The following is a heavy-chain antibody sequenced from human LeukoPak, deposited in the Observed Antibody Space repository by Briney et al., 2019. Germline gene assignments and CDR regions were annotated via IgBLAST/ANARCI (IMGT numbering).Heavy chain of an antibody. D-gene: IGHD1-26*01. CDR2: IDGDGANT. J-gene: IGHJ3*02. CDR1: GFSVRTTY. Sequence: GGSLRLSCAASGFSVRTTYMSWVRQAPEKGLEWVSTIDGDGANTYYADSVKGRFTISRDNSKNTLYLQMNSLRAEDTAVYYCAKTPVSLWGISGSPFVEPFHTFDIWGQGTMVTVSS. CDR3: AKTPVSLWGISGSPFVEPFHTFDI. V-gene: IGHV3-23*01.